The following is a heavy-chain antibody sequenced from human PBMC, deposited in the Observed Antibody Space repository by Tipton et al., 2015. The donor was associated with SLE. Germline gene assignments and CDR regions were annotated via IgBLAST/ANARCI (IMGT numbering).Heavy chain of an antibody. Sequence: TLSLTCTVSGGSISSYYWSWIRQPPGKGLEWIGYIYYSGSTNYNPSLKSRVTISVDKSKNQFSLKLSSVTAADTAVYYCARTKGSGSYPSGVDVWGQGTTVTVSS. CDR1: GGSISSYY. CDR2: IYYSGST. J-gene: IGHJ6*02. V-gene: IGHV4-59*12. CDR3: ARTKGSGSYPSGVDV. D-gene: IGHD3-10*01.